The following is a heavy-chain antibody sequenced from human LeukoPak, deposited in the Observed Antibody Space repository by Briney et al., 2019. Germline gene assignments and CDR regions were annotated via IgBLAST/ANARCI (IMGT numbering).Heavy chain of an antibody. Sequence: AGGSLRLSCAVSGFTFSGFWMSWSRQAPGKGLEWVASINSDGSEGYYADVVKGRFTISRDNAKNLLYLQINSLRAEDTAVYYCARSSYSSSSSVWGQGTMVTVSS. CDR3: ARSSYSSSSSV. J-gene: IGHJ3*01. D-gene: IGHD6-6*01. CDR2: INSDGSEG. V-gene: IGHV3-7*03. CDR1: GFTFSGFW.